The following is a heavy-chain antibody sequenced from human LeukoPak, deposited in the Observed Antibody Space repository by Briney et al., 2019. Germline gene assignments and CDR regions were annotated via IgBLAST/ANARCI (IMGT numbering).Heavy chain of an antibody. CDR2: IYTSGST. Sequence: PSETLSLTCTVSGYSISSGYYWSWIRQPAGKGLEWIGRIYTSGSTNYNPSLKSRVTMSVDTSKNQFSLKLSSVTAADTAVYYCAREITGVYGDYEDYWGQGTLVTVSS. CDR3: AREITGVYGDYEDY. D-gene: IGHD4-17*01. V-gene: IGHV4-4*07. CDR1: GYSISSGYY. J-gene: IGHJ4*02.